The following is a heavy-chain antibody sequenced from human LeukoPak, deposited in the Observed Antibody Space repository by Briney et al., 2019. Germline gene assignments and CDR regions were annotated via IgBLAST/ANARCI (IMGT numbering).Heavy chain of an antibody. D-gene: IGHD3-22*01. V-gene: IGHV4-59*08. CDR3: ARHRDYYDT. J-gene: IGHJ4*01. CDR1: GGSISSYY. CDR2: IYSSGSA. Sequence: SETLSLTCTVSGGSISSYYWTWIRQPPGKGLEWIGYIYSSGSANYNPSLKSRVIISGDTSKNQISLNLTSVTAADTAVYFCARHRDYYDTWGHGTLVTVSS.